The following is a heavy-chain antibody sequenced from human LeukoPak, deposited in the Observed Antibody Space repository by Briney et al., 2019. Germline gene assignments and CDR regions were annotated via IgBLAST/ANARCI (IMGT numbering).Heavy chain of an antibody. CDR2: INSDGSAT. CDR3: GSLTVVARDH. Sequence: AGGSLRLSCAAFGFSFSTHWMHWVRQAPGKGLVYVAQINSDGSATAYADSVKGRFTIPRDNAKNTLYLDMSSLRAEDTAVYYCGSLTVVARDHWGQGTLVTVSS. CDR1: GFSFSTHW. J-gene: IGHJ4*02. V-gene: IGHV3-74*01. D-gene: IGHD3-22*01.